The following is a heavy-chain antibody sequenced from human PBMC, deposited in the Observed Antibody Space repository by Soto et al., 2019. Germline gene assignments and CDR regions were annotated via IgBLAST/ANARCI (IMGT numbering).Heavy chain of an antibody. J-gene: IGHJ4*02. V-gene: IGHV3-23*01. CDR3: ARDCSSSSCSVWKY. D-gene: IGHD2-2*01. Sequence: EVQLLESGGGLVQPGGSLRLSCAASGFSFSNYAMTWVRQAPGKGLEWVSGVTGNADKTHYADSVKGRFTIFRDNSKNTLYLQMNSLRAEDTAIYYCARDCSSSSCSVWKYWGQGVLVTVSS. CDR1: GFSFSNYA. CDR2: VTGNADKT.